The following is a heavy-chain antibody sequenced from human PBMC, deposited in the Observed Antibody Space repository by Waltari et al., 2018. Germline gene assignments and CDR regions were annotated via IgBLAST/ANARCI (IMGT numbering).Heavy chain of an antibody. J-gene: IGHJ4*02. V-gene: IGHV3-48*01. D-gene: IGHD6-13*01. CDR2: ISSSSSTI. CDR1: GFTFSSYS. CDR3: ARDETAAAERDPYYFDY. Sequence: EVQLVESGGGLVQPGGSLRLSCAASGFTFSSYSMNWVRQAPGKGLEWVSYISSSSSTIYYADSVKGRFTISRDNAKNSLYLQMNSLRAEDTAVYYCARDETAAAERDPYYFDYWGQGTLVTVSS.